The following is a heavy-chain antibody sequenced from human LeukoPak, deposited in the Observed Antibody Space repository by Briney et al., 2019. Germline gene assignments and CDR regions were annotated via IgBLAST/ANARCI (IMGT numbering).Heavy chain of an antibody. CDR3: ARGVDYDFWSGYYPGDAFDI. D-gene: IGHD3-3*01. CDR1: RYTFTRYG. J-gene: IGHJ3*02. CDR2: VSVYKGNK. Sequence: GAAVNVSRKPSRYTFTRYGISWVRQAPGQGVEGVGWVSVYKGNKNLAQKLRGRVTMTTDTSTSEAYIELRSLRSDDTAVYYCARGVDYDFWSGYYPGDAFDIWGQGTMVTVSS. V-gene: IGHV1-18*01.